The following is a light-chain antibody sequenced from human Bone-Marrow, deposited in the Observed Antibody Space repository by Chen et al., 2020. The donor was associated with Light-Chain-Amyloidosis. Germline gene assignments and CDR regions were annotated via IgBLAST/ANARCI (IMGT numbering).Light chain of an antibody. CDR3: QSADSSGTYEVI. CDR2: RDT. J-gene: IGLJ2*01. CDR1: DLPTKY. V-gene: IGLV3-25*03. Sequence: SYEQTQQPSVSVSPGQTARITCSGDDLPTKYAYWYQQKPGQAPVLVIHRDTERPSGISERLSGSSSGTTATLTISGVQAEDEADYHCQSADSSGTYEVIFGGGTKLTIL.